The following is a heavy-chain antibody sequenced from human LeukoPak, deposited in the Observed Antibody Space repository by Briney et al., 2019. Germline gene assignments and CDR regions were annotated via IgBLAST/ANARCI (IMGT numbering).Heavy chain of an antibody. J-gene: IGHJ4*02. Sequence: GGSLRLSCAASGFAFNTYAMHWVRQAPGQGLEWVSLIWHDGSHTFYSNSVRGQFTISRDNSKNTLSLQMNNLRPEDTAVYYCAGEIFGSGSYPDFWGQGTLVTV. CDR2: IWHDGSHT. CDR3: AGEIFGSGSYPDF. CDR1: GFAFNTYA. V-gene: IGHV3-33*01. D-gene: IGHD3-10*01.